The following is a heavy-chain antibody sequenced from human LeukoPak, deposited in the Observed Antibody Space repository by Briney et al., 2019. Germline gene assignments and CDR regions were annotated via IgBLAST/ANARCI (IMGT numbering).Heavy chain of an antibody. D-gene: IGHD6-13*01. Sequence: PSETLSLTCAVYGGSFSGYYWSWIRQPPGKGLEWIGEINHSGSNNYNPSLKSRVSVSVDSSKNQFSLKVSSVTAADTAVYYCARGSDTAAGLYWGQGTLVTVSS. CDR3: ARGSDTAAGLY. CDR2: INHSGSN. CDR1: GGSFSGYY. V-gene: IGHV4-34*01. J-gene: IGHJ4*02.